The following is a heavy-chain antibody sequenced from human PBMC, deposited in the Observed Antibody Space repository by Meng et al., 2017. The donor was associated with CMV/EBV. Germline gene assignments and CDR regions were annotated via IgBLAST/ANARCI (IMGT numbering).Heavy chain of an antibody. CDR3: ARESMVRGED. V-gene: IGHV4-34*01. J-gene: IGHJ4*02. CDR1: GGSFSGYY. D-gene: IGHD3-10*01. CDR2: INHSGST. Sequence: QVQLQQCGAGLLKPSETLPLTCAVYGGSFSGYYWSWIRQPPGKGLEWIGEINHSGSTNYNPSLKSRVTISVDTSKNQFSLKLSSVTAADTAVYYCARESMVRGEDWGQGTLVTVSS.